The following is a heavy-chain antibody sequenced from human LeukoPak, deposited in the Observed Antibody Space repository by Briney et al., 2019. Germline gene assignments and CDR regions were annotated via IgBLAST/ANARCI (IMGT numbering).Heavy chain of an antibody. D-gene: IGHD6-6*01. V-gene: IGHV4-61*02. CDR1: SYY. Sequence: SYYWSWVRQPAGKGLEWIGRIYTSGSTNYNPSLKSRVTISVDTSKNQFSLKLSSVTAADTAVYYCASSLIAAHDYWGQGTLVTVSS. CDR2: IYTSGST. J-gene: IGHJ4*02. CDR3: ASSLIAAHDY.